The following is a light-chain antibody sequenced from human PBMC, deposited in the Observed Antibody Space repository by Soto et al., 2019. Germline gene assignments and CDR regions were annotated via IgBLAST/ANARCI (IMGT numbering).Light chain of an antibody. V-gene: IGKV3-20*01. Sequence: EIVLTQSPGTLSLSSGERATLSCRASQSVSSSYLAWYQQKPGQAPRLLVYATSSRATGIPDRFSGSVSGTDFTLTISRLEPEDFAVYYCQQYCSSSFTFGQGTKLEIK. CDR2: ATS. J-gene: IGKJ2*01. CDR1: QSVSSSY. CDR3: QQYCSSSFT.